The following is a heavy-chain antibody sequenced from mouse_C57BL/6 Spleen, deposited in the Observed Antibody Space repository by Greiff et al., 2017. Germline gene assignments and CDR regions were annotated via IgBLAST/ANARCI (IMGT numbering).Heavy chain of an antibody. CDR3: ARNRDYGSSYQYYFDY. J-gene: IGHJ2*01. Sequence: QVQLKQSGPGLVQPSQSLSITCTVSGFSLTSYGVHWVRQSPGKGLEWLGVIWSGGSTDYNAAFISRLSISKDNSKSQVFFKMNSLQADDTAIYXCARNRDYGSSYQYYFDYWGQGTTLTVSS. D-gene: IGHD1-1*01. CDR2: IWSGGST. V-gene: IGHV2-2*01. CDR1: GFSLTSYG.